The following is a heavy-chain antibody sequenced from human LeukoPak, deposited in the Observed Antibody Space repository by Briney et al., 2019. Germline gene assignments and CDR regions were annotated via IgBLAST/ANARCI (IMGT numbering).Heavy chain of an antibody. CDR3: VRGDGWFGELLNFDY. CDR1: GFTFSAYS. J-gene: IGHJ4*02. CDR2: ISSSSSSI. Sequence: PGGSLRLSCAASGFTFSAYSMNWVRQAPGKGLEWVSSISSSSSSIYYADSVKGRFTISRDNAKNSLYLQMNSLRDEDTAVYYCVRGDGWFGELLNFDYWGQGTLVTVSS. D-gene: IGHD3-10*01. V-gene: IGHV3-48*02.